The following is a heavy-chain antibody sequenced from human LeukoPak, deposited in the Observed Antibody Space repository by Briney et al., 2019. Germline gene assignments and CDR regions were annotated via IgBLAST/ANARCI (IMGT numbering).Heavy chain of an antibody. CDR1: GGSITSNY. D-gene: IGHD5-12*01. CDR2: MYYSGTT. V-gene: IGHV4-59*01. J-gene: IGHJ4*02. CDR3: ARARYSGYVIDY. Sequence: SETLPLTCTVSGGSITSNYWTWIRQPPGKGLEWIAYMYYSGTTNCNPSLKSRVTMSVDTSKNQFSLKLSSVTAADTAVYYCARARYSGYVIDYWGQGTLVTVSS.